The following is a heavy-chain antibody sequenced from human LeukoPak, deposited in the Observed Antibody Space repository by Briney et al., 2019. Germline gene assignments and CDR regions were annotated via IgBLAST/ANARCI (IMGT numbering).Heavy chain of an antibody. CDR3: ARGWVPSDITLK. J-gene: IGHJ3*01. Sequence: QPGESLRLSCAASGFTFSSYWMHWVRHAPGEGLVWVARINSDGSDTNYADSVKGRFTISRDNASNTVHLQMRCLRAEDKAVYYCARGWVPSDITLKWGQGTMVTVSS. D-gene: IGHD3-22*01. CDR2: INSDGSDT. V-gene: IGHV3-74*01. CDR1: GFTFSSYW.